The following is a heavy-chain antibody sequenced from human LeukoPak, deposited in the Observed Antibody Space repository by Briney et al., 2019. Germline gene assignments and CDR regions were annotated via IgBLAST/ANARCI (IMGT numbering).Heavy chain of an antibody. D-gene: IGHD2-2*01. V-gene: IGHV1-18*01. CDR2: ISAYNGNT. CDR1: GYTFTSYG. CDR3: ARAVPVYYYMDV. J-gene: IGHJ6*03. Sequence: ASVKVPCKASGYTFTSYGISWVRQAPGQGLEWMGWISAYNGNTNYAQKLQGRVTMTTNTFTSTAYMELRSLRSDDTAVYYCARAVPVYYYMDVWGKGTTVTVSS.